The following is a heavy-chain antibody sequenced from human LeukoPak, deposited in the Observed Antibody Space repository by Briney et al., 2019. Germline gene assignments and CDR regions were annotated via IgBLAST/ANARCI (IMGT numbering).Heavy chain of an antibody. CDR3: ARTGNTAMVPLDY. V-gene: IGHV4-4*02. J-gene: IGHJ4*02. D-gene: IGHD5-18*01. Sequence: SGTLSLTCAVSGGSISGSNWWTWVRQSPGKGLEWIGETYHGGSTNYNPSLKSRVTISVDKSKNQFSLNVNSVTAADTAVYYCARTGNTAMVPLDYWGQGTLVTVSS. CDR2: TYHGGST. CDR1: GGSISGSNW.